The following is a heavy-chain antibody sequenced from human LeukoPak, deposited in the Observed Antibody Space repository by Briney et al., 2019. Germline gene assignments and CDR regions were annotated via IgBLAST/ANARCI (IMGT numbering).Heavy chain of an antibody. Sequence: GGSLRLSCAASGFTFSSYWMSWVRQAPGKGLEWVANIKQDGSEKYYVDSVRGRFTISRDNAKNSLYLQMNSLRAEDTAVYYCARPYSSGWDPIDYWGQGTLVTVSA. V-gene: IGHV3-7*01. CDR1: GFTFSSYW. J-gene: IGHJ4*02. CDR3: ARPYSSGWDPIDY. D-gene: IGHD6-19*01. CDR2: IKQDGSEK.